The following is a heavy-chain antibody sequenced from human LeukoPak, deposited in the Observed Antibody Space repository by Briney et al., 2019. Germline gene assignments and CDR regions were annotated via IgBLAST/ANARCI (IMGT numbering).Heavy chain of an antibody. Sequence: GGSLRLSCAASGFTFSNYGMHWVRQAPGKGLEWVAVVWSDDVNKYSGDSVKSRFTISRDNSKNTLYLQMNSLRPEDTAVYYCAKDSGGSRYYFDYWGQGTLVTVSS. D-gene: IGHD3-16*01. V-gene: IGHV3-30*02. CDR1: GFTFSNYG. J-gene: IGHJ4*02. CDR2: VWSDDVNK. CDR3: AKDSGGSRYYFDY.